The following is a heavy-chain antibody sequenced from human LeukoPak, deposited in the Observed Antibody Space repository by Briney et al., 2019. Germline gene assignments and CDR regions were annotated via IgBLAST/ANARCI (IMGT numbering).Heavy chain of an antibody. V-gene: IGHV1-18*01. CDR1: GYTFTSYG. D-gene: IGHD3-22*01. CDR2: ISAYNGNT. CDR3: ARRYYDSSGYFRGFDY. J-gene: IGHJ4*02. Sequence: GASVKVSCKASGYTFTSYGISWVRQAPGQGLEWMGWISAYNGNTNYAQKLQGRVTMTTDTSTSTAYMELRSLRSDDTAVYYCARRYYDSSGYFRGFDYWGQGTLVTVSS.